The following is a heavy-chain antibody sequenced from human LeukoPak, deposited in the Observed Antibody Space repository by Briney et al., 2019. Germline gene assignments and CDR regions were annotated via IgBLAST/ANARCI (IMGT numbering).Heavy chain of an antibody. D-gene: IGHD3-16*01. Sequence: ASVKVSCKASGYTFTSYYVHWVRQAPGQGLEWMGIINPSGGSTSYAQKFQGRVTMTRDTSTSTVYMELSSLRSEDTAVYYCARGKHMITFGGPNYYWGQGTLVTVSS. V-gene: IGHV1-46*01. CDR2: INPSGGST. CDR3: ARGKHMITFGGPNYY. J-gene: IGHJ4*02. CDR1: GYTFTSYY.